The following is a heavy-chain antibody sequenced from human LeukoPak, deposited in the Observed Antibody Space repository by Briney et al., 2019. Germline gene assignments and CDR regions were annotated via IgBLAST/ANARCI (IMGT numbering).Heavy chain of an antibody. D-gene: IGHD6-19*01. J-gene: IGHJ4*02. CDR2: IILIFGTA. CDR1: GGTFISYA. CDR3: AREIAVAGRYYFDY. Sequence: GASVKVSCKASGGTFISYAISWLRQAPGQGLEWMGGIILIFGTANYAQKFQGRVTITTDESTSTAYMELSSLRSEDTAVYYCAREIAVAGRYYFDYWGQGTLVTVSS. V-gene: IGHV1-69*05.